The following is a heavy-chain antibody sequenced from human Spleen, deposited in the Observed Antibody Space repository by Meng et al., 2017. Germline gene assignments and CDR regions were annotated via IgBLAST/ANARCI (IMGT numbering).Heavy chain of an antibody. J-gene: IGHJ2*01. CDR1: GGTIRSNGYY. Sequence: RLRLQESGPGRVKPAGTVPPPCTFSGGTIRSNGYYWGWIRQPPGKGLEWIGNIYYSGSTFYNPSLKSRVTISADTSKNQFSLKLSSVTAADTAVYYCARGVVGDYWYFDLWGRGTLVTVSS. CDR3: ARGVVGDYWYFDL. V-gene: IGHV4-39*06. D-gene: IGHD3-10*01. CDR2: IYYSGST.